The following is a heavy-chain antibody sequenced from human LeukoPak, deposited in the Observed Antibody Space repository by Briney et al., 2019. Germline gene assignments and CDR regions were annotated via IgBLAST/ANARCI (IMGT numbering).Heavy chain of an antibody. CDR1: GFTFSSYA. V-gene: IGHV3-9*03. Sequence: GGSLRLSCAASGFTFSSYAMSWVRQAPGKGLEWVSGLSWNSGRKGYADSVKGRFTISRDNAKKSLYLQMNSLRDEDMALYYCAKSLGDDSSTDAFDIWGQGTMVTVSS. CDR2: LSWNSGRK. D-gene: IGHD6-19*01. J-gene: IGHJ3*02. CDR3: AKSLGDDSSTDAFDI.